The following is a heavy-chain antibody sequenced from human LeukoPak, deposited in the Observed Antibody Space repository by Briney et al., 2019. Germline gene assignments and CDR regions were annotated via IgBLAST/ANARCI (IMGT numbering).Heavy chain of an antibody. CDR1: GGSISTSNYY. V-gene: IGHV4-39*01. J-gene: IGHJ5*02. Sequence: SETLSLTCTVSGGSISTSNYYWGWIRQPPGKGLEWIGEINHSGSTNYNPSLKSRVTISVDTSKNQFSLKLSSVTAADTAVYYCARHVGLLTPGGWFDPWGQGTLVTVSS. D-gene: IGHD3-9*01. CDR3: ARHVGLLTPGGWFDP. CDR2: INHSGST.